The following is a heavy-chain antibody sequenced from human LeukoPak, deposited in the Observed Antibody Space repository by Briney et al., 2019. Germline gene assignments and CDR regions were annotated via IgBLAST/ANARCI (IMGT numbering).Heavy chain of an antibody. J-gene: IGHJ5*02. CDR1: GGCIYSGGYG. D-gene: IGHD3-10*01. CDR3: VKDSSGSSVERGCFDL. V-gene: IGHV4-31*03. Sequence: TLSLTCTVPGGCIYSGGYGGSCIRQQRGRGLGWRRYTYDRGSTYYNPSLKSRVTISVDTSKNQFSLKLSSVTAADTAVYYCVKDSSGSSVERGCFDLWGQGTLVTVSS. CDR2: TYDRGST.